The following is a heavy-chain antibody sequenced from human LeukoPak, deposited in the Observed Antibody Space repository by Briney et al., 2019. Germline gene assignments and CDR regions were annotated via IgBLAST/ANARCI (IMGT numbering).Heavy chain of an antibody. CDR2: INTDGSST. Sequence: GGSLRLSCAASGFTFSIYWMHWVRQAPGKGLVWVARINTDGSSTSYVDSVKGRFTISRDNAKNTLYLQMDSLRAEDTAVYYCARPRFWSGPSYYYYYMDVWGKGTTVTVSS. CDR3: ARPRFWSGPSYYYYYMDV. CDR1: GFTFSIYW. V-gene: IGHV3-74*01. J-gene: IGHJ6*03. D-gene: IGHD3-3*01.